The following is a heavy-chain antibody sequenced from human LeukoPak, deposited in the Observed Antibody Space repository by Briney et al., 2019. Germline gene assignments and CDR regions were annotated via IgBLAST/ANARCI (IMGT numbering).Heavy chain of an antibody. J-gene: IGHJ4*02. Sequence: PGGSLRLSCAASGFTFSDYYMSWIRQAPGKGLEWVSYISSRGSTIYYADSVKGRFTISRDNAKNSLYLQMNSLRAEDTAVYYCARDQEGLDYLFDYWGQGTLVTVSS. CDR2: ISSRGSTI. CDR3: ARDQEGLDYLFDY. D-gene: IGHD4-11*01. V-gene: IGHV3-11*01. CDR1: GFTFSDYY.